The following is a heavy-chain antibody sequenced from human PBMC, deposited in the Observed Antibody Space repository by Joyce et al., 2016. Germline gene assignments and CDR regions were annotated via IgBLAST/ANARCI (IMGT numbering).Heavy chain of an antibody. J-gene: IGHJ5*02. V-gene: IGHV3-21*01. CDR2: ISISSNYI. Sequence: EVQLVESGGGLVKPGGSLRLSCAATGFNFSYYTMNGVRQAPGKGLEWVSSISISSNYIYYADSVKGRFTISRDNAKNSLYLQMNSLRAEDTALYYCARDLVDTAMVTFFDPWGQGTLVTVSS. CDR3: ARDLVDTAMVTFFDP. D-gene: IGHD5-18*01. CDR1: GFNFSYYT.